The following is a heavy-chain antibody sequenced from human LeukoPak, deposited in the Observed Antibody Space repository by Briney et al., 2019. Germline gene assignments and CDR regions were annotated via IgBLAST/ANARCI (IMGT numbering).Heavy chain of an antibody. CDR2: INPNSGGT. Sequence: ASVTVSCKASGYTFTGYYMHLVRQAPGQGLEWVGWINPNSGGTNYAQKFQGRVTMTSDPSISTAYMELSRLSSDDTAVYYCARDFKQQLLPWGQGTLVTVSS. V-gene: IGHV1-2*02. CDR1: GYTFTGYY. D-gene: IGHD6-13*01. J-gene: IGHJ5*02. CDR3: ARDFKQQLLP.